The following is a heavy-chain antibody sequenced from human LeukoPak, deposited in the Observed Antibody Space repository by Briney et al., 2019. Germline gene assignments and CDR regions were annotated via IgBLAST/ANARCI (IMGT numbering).Heavy chain of an antibody. CDR3: ARHTSGGYAGYEFDP. J-gene: IGHJ5*02. Sequence: SETLSLTCTVSGGSISNYYWSWIRQPAGKGLEWIGRIYTSGTTNYNPSLKSRVTMSVDTSKDQFSLNLSSVTAADTAVYYCARHTSGGYAGYEFDPWGQGTLVTVSS. CDR1: GGSISNYY. D-gene: IGHD5-12*01. CDR2: IYTSGTT. V-gene: IGHV4-4*07.